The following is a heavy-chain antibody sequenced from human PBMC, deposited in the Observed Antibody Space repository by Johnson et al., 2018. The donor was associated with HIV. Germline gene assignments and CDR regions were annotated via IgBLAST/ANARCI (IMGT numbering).Heavy chain of an antibody. J-gene: IGHJ3*02. CDR2: ISGGGGST. CDR3: ARDSERGFDI. V-gene: IGHV3-23*04. Sequence: VHLVESGGGLVQPGGSLRLSCAASGFTFSSYAMSWVRQAPGKGLEWVSGISGGGGSTYYAHSVKGRFTISTDNSKTTLYLKMNSLRAEDTAVYYCARDSERGFDIWGQGTMVTVSS. D-gene: IGHD1-26*01. CDR1: GFTFSSYA.